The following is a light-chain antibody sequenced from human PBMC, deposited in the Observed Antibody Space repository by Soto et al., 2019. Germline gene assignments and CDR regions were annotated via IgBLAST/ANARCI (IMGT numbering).Light chain of an antibody. CDR2: DAS. CDR3: LHRMNWPLT. V-gene: IGKV3-11*01. CDR1: QNIASY. Sequence: EIVLTQSPATLSLSPGERATLSCRASQNIASYLLWYQQKPGQAPRLLIYDASNRATGIPARLSGSGSETDFTLTISSLEPEDFAVYFCLHRMNWPLTFGQGTRLEIK. J-gene: IGKJ5*01.